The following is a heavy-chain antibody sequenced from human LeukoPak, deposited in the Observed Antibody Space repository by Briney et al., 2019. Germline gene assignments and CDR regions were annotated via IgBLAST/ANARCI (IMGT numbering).Heavy chain of an antibody. J-gene: IGHJ4*02. Sequence: PSETLSLTCTVSGGSISSGDYYWSWIRQPPGKGLEWIGYIYYSGSTYYNPSPKSRVTISVDTSKNQFSLKLSSVTAADTAVYYCARGDTAMAPIDYWGQGTLVTVSS. V-gene: IGHV4-30-4*01. CDR1: GGSISSGDYY. CDR2: IYYSGST. D-gene: IGHD5-18*01. CDR3: ARGDTAMAPIDY.